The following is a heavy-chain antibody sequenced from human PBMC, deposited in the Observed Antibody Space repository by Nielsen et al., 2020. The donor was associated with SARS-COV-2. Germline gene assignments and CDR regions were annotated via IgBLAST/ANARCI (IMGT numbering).Heavy chain of an antibody. CDR3: ARDQFYDFWSGYSGWFDP. Sequence: WVRQAPGQRLEWMGWINAGNGNTKYSQKFQGRVTITRDTSASTAYMELSSLRSEDTAVYYCARDQFYDFWSGYSGWFDPWGQGTLVTVSS. J-gene: IGHJ5*02. V-gene: IGHV1-3*01. D-gene: IGHD3-3*01. CDR2: INAGNGNT.